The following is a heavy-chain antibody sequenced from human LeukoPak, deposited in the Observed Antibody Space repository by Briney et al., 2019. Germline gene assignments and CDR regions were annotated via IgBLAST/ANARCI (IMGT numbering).Heavy chain of an antibody. J-gene: IGHJ4*02. CDR3: VRGGWELDY. D-gene: IGHD1-1*01. CDR2: IKEDRTAD. CDR1: GFSVRAFW. Sequence: GSLRISCAASGFSVRAFWMAGVRQAPGKGLEWVAHIKEDRTADYYVDSVKGRFSISKDDGKNSLHLQMNSLRVEDTAVYYCVRGGWELDYWGQGTLVTVSS. V-gene: IGHV3-7*01.